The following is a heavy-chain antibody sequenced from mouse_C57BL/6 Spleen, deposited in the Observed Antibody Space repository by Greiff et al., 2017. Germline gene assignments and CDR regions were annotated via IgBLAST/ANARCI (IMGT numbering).Heavy chain of an antibody. CDR1: GYSITSGYY. CDR2: ISYDGSN. V-gene: IGHV3-6*01. CDR3: ARGGRGAMDY. J-gene: IGHJ4*01. Sequence: ESGPGLVKPSQSLSLTCSVTGYSITSGYYWNWIRQFPGNKLEWMGYISYDGSNNYNPSLKNRNSLTRDTSENQFFRRLNSVTTEDTATYYCARGGRGAMDYWGQGTSVTVSS.